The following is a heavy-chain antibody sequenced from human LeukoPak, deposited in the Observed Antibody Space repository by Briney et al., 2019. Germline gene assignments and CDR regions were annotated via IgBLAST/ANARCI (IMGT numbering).Heavy chain of an antibody. CDR3: ARGVGRGHYYGMDV. D-gene: IGHD3-10*01. V-gene: IGHV4-34*01. J-gene: IGHJ6*02. CDR2: INHSGST. Sequence: TSETLSLTCAVYGGSFSGYYWSWICQPPGKGLEWIGEINHSGSTNYNPSLKSRVTISVDTSKNQFSLKLSSVTAADTAVYYCARGVGRGHYYGMDVWGQGTTVTVSS. CDR1: GGSFSGYY.